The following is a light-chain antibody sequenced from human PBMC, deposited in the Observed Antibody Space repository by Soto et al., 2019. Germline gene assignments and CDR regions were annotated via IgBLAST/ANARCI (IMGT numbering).Light chain of an antibody. CDR2: GAS. J-gene: IGKJ2*01. CDR1: QSVSST. V-gene: IGKV3-15*01. Sequence: EIVMTQSPATLSVSPGERATLSCRASQSVSSTLAWYQQKPGQAPRLLISGASTRATGIPARFSGSGSGTEFTLTISSLQSEDFAVYYCQQYNNWPETFDQGTKLEIK. CDR3: QQYNNWPET.